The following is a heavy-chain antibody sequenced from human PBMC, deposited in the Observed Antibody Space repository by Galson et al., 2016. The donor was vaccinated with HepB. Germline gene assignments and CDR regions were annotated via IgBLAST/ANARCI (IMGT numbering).Heavy chain of an antibody. Sequence: SVKVSCKASGYTLTSHAINWVRQAPGQGLEWMGWISAHNGNTNYAQSLQGRVTLTTETSTNTAYMELRSLRADATALYYCARPFGSGNYDAFDVWGQGTMVTVSS. CDR1: GYTLTSHA. J-gene: IGHJ3*01. CDR2: ISAHNGNT. V-gene: IGHV1-18*04. CDR3: ARPFGSGNYDAFDV. D-gene: IGHD3-10*01.